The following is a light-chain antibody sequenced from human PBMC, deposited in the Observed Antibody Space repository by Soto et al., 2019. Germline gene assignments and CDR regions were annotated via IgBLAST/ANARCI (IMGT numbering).Light chain of an antibody. J-gene: IGKJ1*01. CDR2: AAS. V-gene: IGKV1-39*01. CDR1: QNIYSY. Sequence: DIQMTQSPSSLSASVGNRVTINCRASQNIYSYLNWYLQKPGKAPDLLIYAASSLQSGVPSRFIGCGSGTDFTPTISSLQPGDFATYYFQQSYSTPRTFGQGTRVEIK. CDR3: QQSYSTPRT.